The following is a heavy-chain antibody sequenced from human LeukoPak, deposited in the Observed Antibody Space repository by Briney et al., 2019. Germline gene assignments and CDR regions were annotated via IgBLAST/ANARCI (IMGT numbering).Heavy chain of an antibody. J-gene: IGHJ4*02. CDR1: GFTFSSYS. V-gene: IGHV3-21*01. Sequence: GGSLRLSCAASGFTFSSYSMNWVRQAPGKGLEWVSSISSSSSSYIYYAGSVKGRFTTSRDNAKNSLYLQMNSLRAEDTAVYYCARDAGRGDYWGQGALVTVSS. D-gene: IGHD3-16*01. CDR3: ARDAGRGDY. CDR2: ISSSSSSYI.